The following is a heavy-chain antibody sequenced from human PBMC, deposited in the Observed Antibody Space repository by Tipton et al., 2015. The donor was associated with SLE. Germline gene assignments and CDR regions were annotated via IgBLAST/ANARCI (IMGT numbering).Heavy chain of an antibody. CDR3: ARLYSGSRGAFDI. Sequence: TLSLTCTVSGGSISSSSYYWGWIRQPPGKGLEWIGSIYYSGSTNYNPSLKSRVTMSVDTSKTQFSLRLSSVTALDTAVYYCARLYSGSRGAFDIWGQGTMVTVSS. J-gene: IGHJ3*02. CDR2: IYYSGST. CDR1: GGSISSSSYY. D-gene: IGHD1-26*01. V-gene: IGHV4-39*07.